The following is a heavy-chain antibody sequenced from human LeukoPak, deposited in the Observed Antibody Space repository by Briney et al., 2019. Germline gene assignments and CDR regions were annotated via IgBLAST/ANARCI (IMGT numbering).Heavy chain of an antibody. D-gene: IGHD3-22*01. CDR3: ARERDVYYYDSSGYLIFDY. V-gene: IGHV3-48*03. J-gene: IGHJ4*02. CDR2: ISSSGSTI. CDR1: GFTFSSYE. Sequence: GGSLRLSCAASGFTFSSYEMNWVRQAPGKGLEWVSYISSSGSTIYHADSVKGRFTISRDNAKNSLYLQMNSLRAEDTAVYYCARERDVYYYDSSGYLIFDYWGQGTLVTVSS.